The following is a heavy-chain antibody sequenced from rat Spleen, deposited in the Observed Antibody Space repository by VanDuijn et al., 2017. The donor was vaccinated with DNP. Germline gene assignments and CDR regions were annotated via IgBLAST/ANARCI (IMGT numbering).Heavy chain of an antibody. CDR3: ARADS. D-gene: IGHD1-6*01. V-gene: IGHV5-7*01. J-gene: IGHJ2*01. Sequence: EVQLVESGGGLVQPGRSLKLSCAASGFTFSDFNMAWVRQAPKKGLEWVATISFDGTSTDYRDSVKGRFTISRDNVKNTLYLQMDSLRSEDTATYFCARADSWGQGVMVTVSS. CDR1: GFTFSDFN. CDR2: ISFDGTST.